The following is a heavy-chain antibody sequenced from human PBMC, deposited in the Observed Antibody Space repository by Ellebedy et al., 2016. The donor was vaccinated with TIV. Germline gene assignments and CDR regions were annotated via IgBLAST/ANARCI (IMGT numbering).Heavy chain of an antibody. CDR1: GFIFSDYR. Sequence: GESLKISXVASGFIFSDYRMNWVRQAPGKGLEWVSSISSSGTSVYDADSLKGRFIISRDNARNSLYLQMNSLRAEDTAVYYCARDGMIWGVCDYWGQGTLVTVSS. V-gene: IGHV3-21*01. CDR3: ARDGMIWGVCDY. D-gene: IGHD3-10*01. J-gene: IGHJ4*02. CDR2: ISSSGTSV.